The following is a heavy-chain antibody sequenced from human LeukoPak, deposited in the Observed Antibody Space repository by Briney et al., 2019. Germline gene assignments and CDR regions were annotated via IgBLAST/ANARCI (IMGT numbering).Heavy chain of an antibody. D-gene: IGHD6-6*01. V-gene: IGHV4-59*11. CDR1: GGSISSHY. CDR2: IYYTGTT. J-gene: IGHJ4*02. CDR3: ARAYSSSSGRPFDY. Sequence: SETLSLTCSVSGGSISSHYWSWIRQPPGKELEWIGYIYYTGTTNYKPFLKSRVTISVDTSKNQFSLNLTSVTAADTAVYYCARAYSSSSGRPFDYWGQGTLVTVSS.